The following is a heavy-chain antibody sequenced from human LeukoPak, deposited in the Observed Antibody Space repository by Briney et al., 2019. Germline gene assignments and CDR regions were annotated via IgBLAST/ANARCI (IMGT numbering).Heavy chain of an antibody. D-gene: IGHD5-24*01. CDR3: ARDPTEMATAYFDY. Sequence: GGSLRLSCAASGFTFSDYYMSSLRQAPGEGVGWVSYISSSGSTIYYADSVKGRFTISRDNAKNSLSLQMNSLRAEDTAVYYCARDPTEMATAYFDYWGQGTLVTVSS. CDR1: GFTFSDYY. CDR2: ISSSGSTI. V-gene: IGHV3-11*04. J-gene: IGHJ4*02.